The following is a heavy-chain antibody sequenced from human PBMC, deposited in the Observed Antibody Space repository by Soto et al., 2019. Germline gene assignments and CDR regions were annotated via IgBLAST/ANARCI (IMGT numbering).Heavy chain of an antibody. V-gene: IGHV1-46*01. CDR3: ARDSIVARYYFDY. CDR2: INPRGGST. J-gene: IGHJ4*02. D-gene: IGHD6-6*01. Sequence: ASVKVSCKASGYTFTRYYIHWVRQAPGQELEWMGIINPRGGSTTYARKFQGRVTLTSDTSTSTAYMELSRLRSEDTAVYFCARDSIVARYYFDYWGQGTPVTVSS. CDR1: GYTFTRYY.